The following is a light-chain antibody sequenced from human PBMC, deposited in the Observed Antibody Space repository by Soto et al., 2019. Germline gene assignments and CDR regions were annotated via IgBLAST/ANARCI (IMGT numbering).Light chain of an antibody. V-gene: IGKV3-20*01. CDR3: QQYGSSPPWP. CDR1: QTVSSNY. J-gene: IGKJ1*01. CDR2: GAS. Sequence: EIVLTQSPGTLSLSPGERATLSCRASQTVSSNYLVWYQQKPGQAPRLLIHGASSRATGIPDRFSGSGSVTDFTLTISRLEPEDFAVYYCQQYGSSPPWPFGQGTKVEIK.